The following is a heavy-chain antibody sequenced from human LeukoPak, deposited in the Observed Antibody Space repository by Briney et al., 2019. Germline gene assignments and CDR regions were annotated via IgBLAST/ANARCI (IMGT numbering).Heavy chain of an antibody. CDR1: GGSFSGYY. J-gene: IGHJ4*02. V-gene: IGHV4-34*01. Sequence: SETLSLTCAVYGGSFSGYYWSWIRQPPGKGLVWIGEINHSGSTNYNPSLKSRVTISVDTSKKQFSLRLSSVTAADTAIYYCTSDYFDRTGYYGFIYWGQGSLVTISS. CDR3: TSDYFDRTGYYGFIY. D-gene: IGHD3-22*01. CDR2: INHSGST.